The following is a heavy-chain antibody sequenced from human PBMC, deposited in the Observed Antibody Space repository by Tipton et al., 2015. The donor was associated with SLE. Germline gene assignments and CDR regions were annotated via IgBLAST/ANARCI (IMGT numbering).Heavy chain of an antibody. CDR3: VRDRSHGLDV. V-gene: IGHV3-30*04. CDR1: GFTFSSYA. CDR2: ISYDGSDQ. D-gene: IGHD1-26*01. Sequence: RLSCAASGFTFSSYALHWVRQAPGKGLEWVAVISYDGSDQYYADSVKGRFTISRDNSGNTLDLQMNSLRADDTAVYYCVRDRSHGLDVWGQGTTVTVSS. J-gene: IGHJ6*02.